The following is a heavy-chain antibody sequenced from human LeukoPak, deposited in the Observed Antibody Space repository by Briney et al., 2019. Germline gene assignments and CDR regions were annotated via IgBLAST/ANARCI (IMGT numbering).Heavy chain of an antibody. Sequence: GGSLRLSCAASGFTFNNYAMSWVRQAPGKGLEWVSAILGSGRSAYYADSVKGRFTISRDDSKNSLFLQMNSLRVEDTALYYCSKWGDYDVLTGYYDSDFWGQGTLVTVSA. J-gene: IGHJ4*02. CDR2: ILGSGRSA. D-gene: IGHD3-9*01. CDR3: SKWGDYDVLTGYYDSDF. V-gene: IGHV3-23*01. CDR1: GFTFNNYA.